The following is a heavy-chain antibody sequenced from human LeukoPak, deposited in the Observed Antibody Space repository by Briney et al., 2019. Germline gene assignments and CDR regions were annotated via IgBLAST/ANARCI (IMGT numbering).Heavy chain of an antibody. V-gene: IGHV3-33*01. CDR3: AREKQLVHSFDI. CDR1: GFTFSSYG. Sequence: GGSLRLSCAASGFTFSSYGMHWVRQAPGKGLEWVAVIWYDGSNKYYADSVKGRFTISRDNSKNTLYLQMNSLRAEDTVVYYCAREKQLVHSFDIWGQGTMVTVSS. CDR2: IWYDGSNK. J-gene: IGHJ3*02. D-gene: IGHD6-6*01.